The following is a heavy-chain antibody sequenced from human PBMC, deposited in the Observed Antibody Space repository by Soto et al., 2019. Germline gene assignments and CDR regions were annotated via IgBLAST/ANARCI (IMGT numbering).Heavy chain of an antibody. CDR3: ARARRSGDDRGDFDY. CDR2: ISGSSGST. V-gene: IGHV3-23*01. CDR1: AFTFSSYA. J-gene: IGHJ4*02. D-gene: IGHD5-12*01. Sequence: EVQLLESGGGLVQPGGSLRLSCAASAFTFSSYAMSWVRQAPGKGLEWVSAISGSSGSTYYSDSVKGRFTISRDNSKNTVYLQMNSQRPDDTAVYYCARARRSGDDRGDFDYWGQGTLVTVST.